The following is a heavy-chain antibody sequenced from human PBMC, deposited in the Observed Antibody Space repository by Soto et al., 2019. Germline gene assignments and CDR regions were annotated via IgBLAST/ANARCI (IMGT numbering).Heavy chain of an antibody. CDR3: ASKPGIAAAGTLLGMDV. CDR1: AGRERGYT. D-gene: IGHD6-13*01. V-gene: IGHV1-69*01. Sequence: SCKGSAGRERGYTSVGVGQVKKKGLEWMGGIIPIFGTANYAQKFQGRVTITADESTSTAYMELSSLRSEDTAVYYCASKPGIAAAGTLLGMDVWGQGTTVTVSS. CDR2: IIPIFGTA. J-gene: IGHJ6*02.